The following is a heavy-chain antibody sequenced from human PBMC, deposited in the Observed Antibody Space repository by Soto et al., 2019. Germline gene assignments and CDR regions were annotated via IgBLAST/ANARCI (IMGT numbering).Heavy chain of an antibody. V-gene: IGHV5-51*01. D-gene: IGHD3-22*01. J-gene: IGHJ1*01. CDR3: ARLSGYDSSGYYYYASGPFQH. CDR2: IYPGDSDT. CDR1: GYSFTSYW. Sequence: PGESLKISCKGSGYSFTSYWIGWVRQMPGKGLEWMGIIYPGDSDTRYSPSFQGQVTISADKSISTAYLQWSSLKASDTAMYYCARLSGYDSSGYYYYASGPFQHWGQGTLVTVSS.